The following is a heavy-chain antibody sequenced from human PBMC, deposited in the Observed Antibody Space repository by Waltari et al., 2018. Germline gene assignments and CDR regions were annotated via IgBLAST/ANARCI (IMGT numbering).Heavy chain of an antibody. V-gene: IGHV1-24*01. CDR2: FDPEDGET. CDR1: GYTLTELS. D-gene: IGHD4-17*01. J-gene: IGHJ2*01. CDR3: ATVTTADWYFDL. Sequence: QVQLVQSGAEVKKPGASVKVSCKVSGYTLTELSMHWVRQAPGKGLEWMGVFDPEDGETIYAQRFQGRVTMTEDTSTDTAYMELSSLRSEDTAVYYCATVTTADWYFDLWGRGTLVTVSS.